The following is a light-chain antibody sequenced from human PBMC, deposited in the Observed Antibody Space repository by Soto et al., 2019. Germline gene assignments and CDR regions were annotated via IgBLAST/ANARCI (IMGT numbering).Light chain of an antibody. CDR2: EGT. J-gene: IGLJ1*01. CDR1: SSDIGAYDY. V-gene: IGLV2-23*01. CDR3: CSYAGSATYV. Sequence: QSALTQPASLSGSPGQSITISCTGTSSDIGAYDYVSWFQQHPGKAPKLMISEGTKRPSGLSNRFSGSKSGNTASLTISGLQAEDEADYYCCSYAGSATYVFGTGTKVTV.